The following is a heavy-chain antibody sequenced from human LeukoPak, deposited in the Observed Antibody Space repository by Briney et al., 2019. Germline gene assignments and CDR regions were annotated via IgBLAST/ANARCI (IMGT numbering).Heavy chain of an antibody. J-gene: IGHJ4*02. CDR2: IYSSGTS. CDR3: AREKSVRGWHADS. V-gene: IGHV4-4*07. D-gene: IGHD6-19*01. CDR1: GPAISDEC. Sequence: SETLSLTCTVYGPAISDECWSWIRESGGKGLEWIGRIYSSGTSDIQPSFQSRVTISVDTSKNQVFMRLTSVTAADTAVYFCAREKSVRGWHADSWGQGTLVTVSS.